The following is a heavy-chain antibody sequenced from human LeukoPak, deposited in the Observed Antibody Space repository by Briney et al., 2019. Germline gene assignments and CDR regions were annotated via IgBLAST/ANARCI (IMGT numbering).Heavy chain of an antibody. D-gene: IGHD5-18*01. CDR2: INPNSGST. J-gene: IGHJ4*02. CDR1: GYPFTGYY. CDR3: ARTFASYYLSGLDY. Sequence: GASVKVFCKASGYPFTGYYIHWVRQAPGQGLEWMGGINPNSGSTNSAQKFQVRVTMTRDTSITAAYMELSSLRSDDTAVYYCARTFASYYLSGLDYWGQGTLVTVSS. V-gene: IGHV1-2*02.